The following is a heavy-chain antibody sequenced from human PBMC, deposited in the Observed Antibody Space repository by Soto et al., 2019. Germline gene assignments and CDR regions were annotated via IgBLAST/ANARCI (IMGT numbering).Heavy chain of an antibody. V-gene: IGHV4-39*01. CDR1: GGYISSSSYY. CDR2: IYYSGST. D-gene: IGHD3-10*02. CDR3: ARLFDYYYMDV. J-gene: IGHJ6*03. Sequence: SETLSLTCTVAGGYISSSSYYWGWIRQPPGKGLEWIGSIYYSGSTYYNPSLKSRVTISVDTSKNQFSLKLSSVTAADTAVYYCARLFDYYYMDVWGKGTTVTVSS.